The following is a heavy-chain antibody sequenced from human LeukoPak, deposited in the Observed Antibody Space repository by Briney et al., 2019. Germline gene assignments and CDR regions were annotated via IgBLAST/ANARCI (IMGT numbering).Heavy chain of an antibody. CDR1: GFTFSSYG. Sequence: GGSLRLSCAASGFTFSSYGMHWVRQAPGRGLEWVAVISYDGSNKYYADSVKGRFTISRDNSKNTLYLQMNSLRAEDTAVYYCAKTPYSEPHIDYWGQGTLVTVSS. D-gene: IGHD6-13*01. CDR3: AKTPYSEPHIDY. CDR2: ISYDGSNK. V-gene: IGHV3-30*18. J-gene: IGHJ4*02.